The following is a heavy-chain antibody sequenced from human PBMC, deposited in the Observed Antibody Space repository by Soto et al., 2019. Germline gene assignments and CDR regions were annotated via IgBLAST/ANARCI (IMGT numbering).Heavy chain of an antibody. Sequence: QPGGSLRLSCAASGFTFTNYEMNWVRQAPGKGPEWISYISSSGKTISYADSVKGRFTISRDNAKNSLYLQMNSLRAEDTAVYYCARDPEKYGGSDLGIDYWGQGTLVTVSS. CDR2: ISSSGKTI. V-gene: IGHV3-48*03. CDR3: ARDPEKYGGSDLGIDY. D-gene: IGHD5-12*01. J-gene: IGHJ4*02. CDR1: GFTFTNYE.